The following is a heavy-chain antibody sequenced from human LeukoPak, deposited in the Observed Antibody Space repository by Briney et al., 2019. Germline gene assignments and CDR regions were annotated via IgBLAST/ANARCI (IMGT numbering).Heavy chain of an antibody. CDR1: GFTFSSYA. CDR2: ISGSGGST. Sequence: GGSLRLSCAASGFTFSSYAMSWVRQAPGKGLEWVSAISGSGGSTYYAGSVKGRFTISRDNSKNTLYLQMNSLRAEDTAVYYCAKPLVVVTATPDAFDIWGQGTMVTVSS. J-gene: IGHJ3*02. D-gene: IGHD2-21*02. CDR3: AKPLVVVTATPDAFDI. V-gene: IGHV3-23*01.